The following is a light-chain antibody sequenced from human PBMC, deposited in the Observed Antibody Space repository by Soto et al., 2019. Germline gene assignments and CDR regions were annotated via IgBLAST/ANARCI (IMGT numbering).Light chain of an antibody. Sequence: DIQMTQSPSSLSASVGYRVTITCRASQSISSFLNWYQQKPGKAPNLLIYAASSLQSGVPSRFSGSGSGTDFTLTINSLQPDDFATYYCQQSYIAPLTFGGGTKVDIK. CDR1: QSISSF. V-gene: IGKV1-39*01. CDR2: AAS. J-gene: IGKJ4*01. CDR3: QQSYIAPLT.